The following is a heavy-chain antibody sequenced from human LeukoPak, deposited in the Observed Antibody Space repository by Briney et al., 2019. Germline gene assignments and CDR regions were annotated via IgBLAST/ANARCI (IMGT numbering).Heavy chain of an antibody. J-gene: IGHJ4*02. CDR2: IKSKTDGETT. V-gene: IGHV3-15*01. CDR1: GFTFTNAW. D-gene: IGHD3-10*01. CDR3: TTDLGTYYHGSQRLIPIDY. Sequence: PGGSLRLSCIDSGFTFTNAWMSWVRQAPGKGLEWIGRIKSKTDGETTNYAEPVRGRFTISRDDSKSAVYLQMNSLKIEDTAVYYCTTDLGTYYHGSQRLIPIDYWGQGTLVTVSS.